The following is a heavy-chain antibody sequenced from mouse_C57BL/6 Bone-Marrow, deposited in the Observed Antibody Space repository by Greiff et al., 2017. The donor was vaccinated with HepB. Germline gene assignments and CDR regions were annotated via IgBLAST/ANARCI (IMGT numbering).Heavy chain of an antibody. D-gene: IGHD2-2*01. V-gene: IGHV5-6*01. CDR3: ARHAMVTTGFDY. Sequence: EVQLVESGGDLVKPGGSLKLSCAASGFTFSSYGMSWVRQTPDKRLEWVATISSGGSYTYYPDSVKGRFTISRDNAKNALYLQMSSLKSEDTAMYYCARHAMVTTGFDYWGQGTTLTVSS. CDR2: ISSGGSYT. CDR1: GFTFSSYG. J-gene: IGHJ2*01.